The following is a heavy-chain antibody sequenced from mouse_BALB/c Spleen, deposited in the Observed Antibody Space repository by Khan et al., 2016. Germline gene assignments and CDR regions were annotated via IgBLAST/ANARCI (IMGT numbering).Heavy chain of an antibody. CDR3: AREENALDY. CDR2: ISSGGTT. CDR1: GFTFSSYA. V-gene: IGHV5-6-5*01. J-gene: IGHJ4*01. Sequence: EVELVESGGGLVKPGGSLKFSCAASGFTFSSYAMSWVRQTPEKRLEWVASISSGGTTYYPDSVKGRFTISRDDARNLLYLQMNSLRSEDTAIYYCAREENALDYWGQGTSVTVSS.